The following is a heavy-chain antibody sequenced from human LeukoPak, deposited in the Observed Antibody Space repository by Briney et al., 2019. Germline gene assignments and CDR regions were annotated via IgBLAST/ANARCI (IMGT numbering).Heavy chain of an antibody. J-gene: IGHJ4*02. CDR2: ISSSSSYI. V-gene: IGHV3-21*01. Sequence: GGSLRLSCAASGFTFTSYSMNWVRQAPGKGLEWVSSISSSSSYIYYADSVKGRFTISRDNAKNSLYLQMNSLRAEDTAVYYCARDLGSYQDYWGQGTLVTVSS. D-gene: IGHD5-18*01. CDR1: GFTFTSYS. CDR3: ARDLGSYQDY.